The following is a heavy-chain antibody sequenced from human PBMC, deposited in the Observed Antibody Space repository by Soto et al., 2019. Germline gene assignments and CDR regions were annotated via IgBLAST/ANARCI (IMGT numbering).Heavy chain of an antibody. V-gene: IGHV5-51*01. CDR3: ARHLRGMGVPGAYFDN. CDR1: GYIFTNYW. Sequence: LGESLKISCTGSGYIFTNYWIGWVRQMPGKGLEWMAIISPGDSNIRYSPSFQGQVTISADKSISTAYLQWTSLEASDTGMYYCARHLRGMGVPGAYFDNWGQGTLVTVSS. CDR2: ISPGDSNI. D-gene: IGHD1-26*01. J-gene: IGHJ4*02.